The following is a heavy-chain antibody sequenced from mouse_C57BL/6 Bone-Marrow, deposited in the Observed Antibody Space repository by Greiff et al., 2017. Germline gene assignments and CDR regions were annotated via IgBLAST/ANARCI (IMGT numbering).Heavy chain of an antibody. Sequence: EVKLVESGGGLVQPGGSLKLSCAASGFTFSDYYMYWVRQTPEKRLEWVAYISNGGGSTYYPDTVKGRFTISRDNAKNTLYLQMSRLKSEDTAMYYCAREIYYDDGGQGTSVTVAS. V-gene: IGHV5-12*01. CDR1: GFTFSDYY. CDR2: ISNGGGST. D-gene: IGHD2-4*01. CDR3: AREIYYDD. J-gene: IGHJ4*01.